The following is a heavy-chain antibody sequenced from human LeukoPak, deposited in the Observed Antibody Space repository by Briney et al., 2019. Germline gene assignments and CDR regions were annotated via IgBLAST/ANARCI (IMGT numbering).Heavy chain of an antibody. CDR2: IKPGTGDT. CDR1: GYTFTAYY. CDR3: VATTYSDYVQFDY. D-gene: IGHD4-11*01. V-gene: IGHV1-2*02. Sequence: ASVKVSCKTSGYTFTAYYMHWVRQAPGQGLEWMGWIKPGTGDTNYAQNFQGRVAMTRDTSITTAYMELSRLRSDDTAMYYCVATTYSDYVQFDYWGQGTLVTVSS. J-gene: IGHJ4*02.